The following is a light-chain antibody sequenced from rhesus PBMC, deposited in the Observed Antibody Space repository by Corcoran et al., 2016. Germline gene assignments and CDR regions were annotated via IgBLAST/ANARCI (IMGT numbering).Light chain of an antibody. Sequence: QAVLTQPRSVSGSPGQSVTISCTGTSSDVGGYNFVSWYQQHPGTAPKLLIYDVSKRPSGVSDRFSGSKSGNTASLTLSGLQAEDEADYYCSSYAGSSTYSFGAGTRLTVL. J-gene: IGLJ1*01. V-gene: IGLV2-32*02. CDR2: DVS. CDR1: SSDVGGYNF. CDR3: SSYAGSSTYS.